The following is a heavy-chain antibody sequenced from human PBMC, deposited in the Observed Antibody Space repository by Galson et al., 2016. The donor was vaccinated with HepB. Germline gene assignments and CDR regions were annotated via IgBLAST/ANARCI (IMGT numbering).Heavy chain of an antibody. CDR1: GGSISTHNW. J-gene: IGHJ4*02. CDR2: IYHSLST. Sequence: TLSLTSAVSGGSISTHNWWHGVRQSPGKELGWRGEIYHSLSTNYNPSLKSPVTISVDKSKNQFSLSLSSVTAADTAVYYCAKIRLLCLGTTCYGVGLDYWGQGTLVTVSS. CDR3: AKIRLLCLGTTCYGVGLDY. D-gene: IGHD2-2*01. V-gene: IGHV4-4*02.